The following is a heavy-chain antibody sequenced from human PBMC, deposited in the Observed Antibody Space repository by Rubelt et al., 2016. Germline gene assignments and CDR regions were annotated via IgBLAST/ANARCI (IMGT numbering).Heavy chain of an antibody. CDR1: GGSISSYY. V-gene: IGHV4-59*12. CDR2: IYYSGST. Sequence: QVQLQESGPGLVKPSETLSLPCTVSGGSISSYYWSWIRQPPGKGLEWIGYIYYSGSTKYNPSLKSRVTLSVDQSRSQFSLKLCFVTAADTALYYCAPRPNCSSNSCYNWFDPWGQGTLVTVSS. CDR3: APRPNCSSNSCYNWFDP. J-gene: IGHJ5*02. D-gene: IGHD2-2*01.